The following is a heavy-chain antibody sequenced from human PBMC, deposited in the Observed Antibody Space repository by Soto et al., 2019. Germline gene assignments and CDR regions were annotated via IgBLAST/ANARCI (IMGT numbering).Heavy chain of an antibody. Sequence: PGGSLRLSCAASGFTFSSYAMSWVRLAPGKGLEWVSAISGSGISTYYADSVKGRFTFSRDNSKNTLYLQMNSLRAEDTAVYYCAKDLGYGSSWRYALDMWGQGTLVTVSS. V-gene: IGHV3-23*01. J-gene: IGHJ3*02. D-gene: IGHD6-13*01. CDR1: GFTFSSYA. CDR3: AKDLGYGSSWRYALDM. CDR2: ISGSGIST.